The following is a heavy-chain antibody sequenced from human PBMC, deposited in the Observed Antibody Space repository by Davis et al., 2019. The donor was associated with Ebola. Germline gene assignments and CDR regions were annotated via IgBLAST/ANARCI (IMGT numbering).Heavy chain of an antibody. V-gene: IGHV3-11*01. D-gene: IGHD5-12*01. J-gene: IGHJ4*02. Sequence: GESLKISCAASGFTFSDYYMSWIRQAPGKGLEWVSVIYSGGNTFYADSVKGRFTISRDNAKNSLYLQMNSLRAEDTAVYYCARSYLTYSGYGWAYWGQGTLVTVSS. CDR2: IYSGGNT. CDR1: GFTFSDYY. CDR3: ARSYLTYSGYGWAY.